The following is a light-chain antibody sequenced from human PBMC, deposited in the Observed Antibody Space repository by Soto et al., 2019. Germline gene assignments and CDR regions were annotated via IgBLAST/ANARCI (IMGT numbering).Light chain of an antibody. CDR2: EVT. Sequence: QSALTQPASVSGSPGQSITISCTGTSSDVGNYNLVSWYQQHPGKAPKLMIYEVTKRPSGVSNRFSGSKSGNTASLTISGLQAEDEADYYCCSYASSSTLVFGGGTKVTVL. V-gene: IGLV2-23*02. CDR1: SSDVGNYNL. CDR3: CSYASSSTLV. J-gene: IGLJ2*01.